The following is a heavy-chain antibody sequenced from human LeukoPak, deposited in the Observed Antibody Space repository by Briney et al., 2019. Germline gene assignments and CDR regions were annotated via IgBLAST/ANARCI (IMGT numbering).Heavy chain of an antibody. CDR2: INHSGST. V-gene: IGHV4-34*01. CDR3: ARARQWLGTHDY. Sequence: SETLSLTCTVSGGSISSYYWSWIRQPPGKGLEWIGEINHSGSTNYNPSLKSRVTISVDTSKNQFSLKLSSVTAADTAVYYCARARQWLGTHDYWGQGTLVTVSS. J-gene: IGHJ4*02. D-gene: IGHD6-19*01. CDR1: GGSISSYY.